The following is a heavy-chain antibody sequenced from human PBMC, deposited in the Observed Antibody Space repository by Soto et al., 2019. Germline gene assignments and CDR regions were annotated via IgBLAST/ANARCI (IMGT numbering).Heavy chain of an antibody. CDR1: GFTFSSYE. D-gene: IGHD3-22*01. CDR2: ISSSGSTI. CDR3: ARDTGTTLTMIVTWYYYGMDV. V-gene: IGHV3-48*03. Sequence: GGSLRLSCAASGFTFSSYEMNWVRQAPGEGLEWVSYISSSGSTIYYADSVKGRFTISRDNAKNSLYLQMNSLRAEDTAVYYCARDTGTTLTMIVTWYYYGMDVWGQGTTVTVSS. J-gene: IGHJ6*02.